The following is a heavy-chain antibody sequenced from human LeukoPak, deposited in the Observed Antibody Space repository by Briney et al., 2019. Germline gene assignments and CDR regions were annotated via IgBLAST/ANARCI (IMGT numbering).Heavy chain of an antibody. V-gene: IGHV3-30*19. Sequence: GGSLRLSCAVSGLTFSNYAMTWVRQAPGKGLEWVAVISKDGSDKYYPGSVRGRFTISRDNSKNTIYLQMDSLRAEDTAIYYCARDYWWNYDYWGQGTLVTVSS. J-gene: IGHJ4*02. CDR1: GLTFSNYA. D-gene: IGHD1-7*01. CDR3: ARDYWWNYDY. CDR2: ISKDGSDK.